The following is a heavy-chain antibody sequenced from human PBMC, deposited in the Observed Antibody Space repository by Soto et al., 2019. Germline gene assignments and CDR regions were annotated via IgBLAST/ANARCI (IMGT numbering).Heavy chain of an antibody. D-gene: IGHD7-27*01. Sequence: QVQLVESGGGVVQPGRPLRLSCAASGFTFPRFGMQWVRQAPGKGLEWVALITYEGSQVYYADAVKGRFTISRDNGDNTLSLQMYNLRTEDTATYFCAKGRGEMNWANYYGLDVWGQGTTVTVSS. CDR3: AKGRGEMNWANYYGLDV. CDR2: ITYEGSQV. V-gene: IGHV3-30*18. J-gene: IGHJ6*02. CDR1: GFTFPRFG.